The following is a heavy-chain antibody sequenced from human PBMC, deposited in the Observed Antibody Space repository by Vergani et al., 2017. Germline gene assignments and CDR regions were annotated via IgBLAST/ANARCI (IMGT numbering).Heavy chain of an antibody. V-gene: IGHV3-11*01. J-gene: IGHJ3*02. CDR3: ARARGDYVWGSYRLGAFDI. Sequence: VQLVESGGGLVQPGGSLRLSCAASGFTFSDYYMSWIRQAPGKGLEWVSYISSSGSTIYYADSVKGRFTIARDNAKNSLYLQMNSLRAEDTAVYYCARARGDYVWGSYRLGAFDIWGQGTMVTVSS. CDR2: ISSSGSTI. CDR1: GFTFSDYY. D-gene: IGHD3-16*02.